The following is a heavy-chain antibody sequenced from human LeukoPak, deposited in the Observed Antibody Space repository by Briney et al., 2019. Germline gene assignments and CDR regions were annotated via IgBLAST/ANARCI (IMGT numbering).Heavy chain of an antibody. CDR1: GGSFSNSLYY. V-gene: IGHV4-61*01. CDR3: ARVLRAASWRSYDY. D-gene: IGHD5-18*01. CDR2: IYYNGDT. J-gene: IGHJ4*02. Sequence: SETLSLTCTVSGGSFSNSLYYWSWIRQPPGKGLEWIGYIYYNGDTNYNPSLKSRVIISIDTSSNQFSLRLNSMTAADTAVYYCARVLRAASWRSYDYWGQGSLVTVSS.